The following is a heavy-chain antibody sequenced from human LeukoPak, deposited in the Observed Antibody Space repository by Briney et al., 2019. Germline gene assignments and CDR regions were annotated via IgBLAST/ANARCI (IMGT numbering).Heavy chain of an antibody. CDR2: ISRSGRII. Sequence: PGVSVRLSCAASGFTFSDYEMNWIRQTPGKGLEWISYISRSGRIIYYADSVKGRFTISRDNAKNSVYLQMSSLRVEDTAVYFCARDPYSEGVNFDFWGQGTLVTLPS. J-gene: IGHJ4*02. D-gene: IGHD1-26*01. CDR3: ARDPYSEGVNFDF. CDR1: GFTFSDYE. V-gene: IGHV3-48*03.